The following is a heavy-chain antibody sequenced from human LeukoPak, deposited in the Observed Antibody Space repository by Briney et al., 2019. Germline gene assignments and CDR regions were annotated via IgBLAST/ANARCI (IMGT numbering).Heavy chain of an antibody. J-gene: IGHJ4*01. Sequence: SETLSLTCTVSGVSISTYYWSWIRQPPGKGLEWIGYISYSGSTKFNPSLRSRVTISADTSKNQISLKLNSVTAADTAVYYCARDLADGSGSYYSRPLDYWGQGTLVTVSS. CDR3: ARDLADGSGSYYSRPLDY. CDR2: ISYSGST. V-gene: IGHV4-59*01. D-gene: IGHD3-10*01. CDR1: GVSISTYY.